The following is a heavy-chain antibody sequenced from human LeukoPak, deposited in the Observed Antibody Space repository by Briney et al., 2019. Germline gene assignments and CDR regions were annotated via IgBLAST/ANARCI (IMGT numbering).Heavy chain of an antibody. J-gene: IGHJ5*02. CDR2: ISGSGGNT. CDR1: GVTFSSYA. V-gene: IGHV3-23*01. CDR3: ARDGESRYYDFWSGYYYNWFDP. D-gene: IGHD3-3*01. Sequence: GGSLRLSCAASGVTFSSYAMSWVRQAPGKGLEWVSVISGSGGNTNHADSVKGRFTISRDNSKNTLYLQMNSLRAEDTAVYYCARDGESRYYDFWSGYYYNWFDPWGQGTLVTVSS.